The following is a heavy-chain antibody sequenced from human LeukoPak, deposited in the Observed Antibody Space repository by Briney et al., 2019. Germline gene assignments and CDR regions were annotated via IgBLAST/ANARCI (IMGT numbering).Heavy chain of an antibody. CDR1: GYTFTIYG. CDR2: ISAYNGNT. Sequence: ASVTVSFKASGYTFTIYGISWVRQAPGQPPERMGWISAYNGNTNYAQKLQGRDTITTDTSTSTAYMELRSLRSDVTAVYYFGWDGGTSAFGYWGQGTLVSVSS. J-gene: IGHJ4*02. V-gene: IGHV1-18*01. D-gene: IGHD1-1*01. CDR3: GWDGGTSAFGY.